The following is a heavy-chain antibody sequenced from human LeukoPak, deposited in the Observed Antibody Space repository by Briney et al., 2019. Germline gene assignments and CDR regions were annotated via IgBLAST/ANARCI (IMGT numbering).Heavy chain of an antibody. Sequence: PGGSLRLSCAASGFTFSSYGMHWVRQAPGKGLEWVAVIWYDGSNKYYADSVKGRFTISRDNSKNTLYLQMNSLRAEDTAVYYCAKDLAYYYDSSGYYPLDYWGQGTLVTVSS. CDR2: IWYDGSNK. J-gene: IGHJ4*02. CDR1: GFTFSSYG. D-gene: IGHD3-22*01. CDR3: AKDLAYYYDSSGYYPLDY. V-gene: IGHV3-30*02.